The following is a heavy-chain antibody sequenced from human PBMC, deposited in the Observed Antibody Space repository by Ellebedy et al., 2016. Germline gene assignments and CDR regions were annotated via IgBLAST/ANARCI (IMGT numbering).Heavy chain of an antibody. J-gene: IGHJ6*02. V-gene: IGHV3-48*01. CDR1: GFTFSSYS. Sequence: GESLKISXAASGFTFSSYSMNWVRQAPGKGLEWVSYISSSSSTIYYADSVKGRFTISRDNAKNSLYLQMNSLRAEDTAVYYCARPDFDGSGSYHGMDVWGQGTTVTVSS. CDR2: ISSSSSTI. CDR3: ARPDFDGSGSYHGMDV. D-gene: IGHD3-10*01.